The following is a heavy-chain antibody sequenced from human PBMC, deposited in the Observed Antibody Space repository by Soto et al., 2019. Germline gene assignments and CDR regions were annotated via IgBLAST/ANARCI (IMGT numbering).Heavy chain of an antibody. J-gene: IGHJ6*02. CDR1: GFTFDDYA. V-gene: IGHV3-9*01. Sequence: PGGSLRLSCAASGFTFDDYAMHWVRQAPGKGLEWVSGISWNSGSIGYADSVKGRFTISRDNAKNSLYLQMNSLRAEDTALYYCAKDYASGSYYNYYYYGMDVWGQGTTVTVSS. D-gene: IGHD3-10*01. CDR2: ISWNSGSI. CDR3: AKDYASGSYYNYYYYGMDV.